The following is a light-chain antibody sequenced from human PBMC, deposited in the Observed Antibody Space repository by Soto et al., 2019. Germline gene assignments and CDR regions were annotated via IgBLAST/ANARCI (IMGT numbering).Light chain of an antibody. Sequence: IHLTQSRSSRSASHVDRVANTYRTSQGVSRWLAWYQQKPGKAPNLLIYTASSLQSGVPSRFSGSGSGTEFTLTISSLQPDDLATYYCQQYNSYPWTFGQGTKV. CDR1: QGVSRW. V-gene: IGKV1D-16*01. CDR2: TAS. CDR3: QQYNSYPWT. J-gene: IGKJ1*01.